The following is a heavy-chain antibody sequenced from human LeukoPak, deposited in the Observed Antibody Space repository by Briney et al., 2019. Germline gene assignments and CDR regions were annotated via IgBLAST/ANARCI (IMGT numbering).Heavy chain of an antibody. V-gene: IGHV1-2*02. CDR2: INPNSGGT. Sequence: ASVKVSCKASGYTFTGHYMHWVRQAPGQGLEWMGWINPNSGGTNYAQKFQGRVTMTRDTSISTAYTELSRLRSDDTAVYYCARVAVTTRVLDYWGQGTLVTVSS. D-gene: IGHD4-17*01. CDR3: ARVAVTTRVLDY. J-gene: IGHJ4*02. CDR1: GYTFTGHY.